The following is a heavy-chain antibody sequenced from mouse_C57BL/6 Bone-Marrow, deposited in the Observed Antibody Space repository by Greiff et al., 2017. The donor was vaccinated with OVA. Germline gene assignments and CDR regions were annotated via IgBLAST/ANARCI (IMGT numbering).Heavy chain of an antibody. CDR2: INPNNGGT. CDR3: ARDGSSPSYAMDY. V-gene: IGHV1-18*01. Sequence: VQLQQSGPELVKPGASVKIPCKASGYTFTDYNMDWVKQSHGKSLEWIGDINPNNGGTIYNQKFKGKATLTGDKSSSTAYMELRSLTSEDTAVYYCARDGSSPSYAMDYWGQGTSVTVSS. J-gene: IGHJ4*01. CDR1: GYTFTDYN. D-gene: IGHD1-1*01.